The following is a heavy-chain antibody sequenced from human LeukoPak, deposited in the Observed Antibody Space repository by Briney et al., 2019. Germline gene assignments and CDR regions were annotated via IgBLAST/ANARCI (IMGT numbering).Heavy chain of an antibody. CDR2: INRDGSEK. CDR3: AGGGYAQH. J-gene: IGHJ4*02. Sequence: PGRSLRLSCAASGFTFSSFGMHWVRQAPGKGLEWVADINRDGSEKHYVDSVKGRFTVSRDNAKNSLYLQMSSLRAEDTAVYYCAGGGYAQHWGQGTLVTVSS. D-gene: IGHD5-12*01. CDR1: GFTFSSFG. V-gene: IGHV3-7*05.